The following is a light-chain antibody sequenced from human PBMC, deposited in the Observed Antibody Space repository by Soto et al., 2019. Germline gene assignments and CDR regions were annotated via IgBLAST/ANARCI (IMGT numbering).Light chain of an antibody. CDR2: MSS. CDR1: QSISNW. Sequence: DIQMTQSPSTLSASIGDRVTITCRASQSISNWLAWYQQKPGKAPKLLIYMSSNLQSGVPSRFSGSRFETGFAVDISSPEPGDFATCYFQNYNDYSRIFGLGTKVAIK. J-gene: IGKJ1*01. CDR3: QNYNDYSRI. V-gene: IGKV1-5*03.